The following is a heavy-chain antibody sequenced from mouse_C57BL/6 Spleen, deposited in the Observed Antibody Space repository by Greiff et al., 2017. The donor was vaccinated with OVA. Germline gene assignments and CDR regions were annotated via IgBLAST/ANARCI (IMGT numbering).Heavy chain of an antibody. CDR3: TRDLSLGAMDY. V-gene: IGHV5-9-1*02. CDR1: GFTFSSYA. J-gene: IGHJ4*01. CDR2: ISSGGDYI. Sequence: EVMLVESGAGLVKPGGSLKLSCAASGFTFSSYAMSWVRQTPEKRLEWVAYISSGGDYIYYADTVKGRFTISRDNARNTLYLQMSSLKSEDTAMYYCTRDLSLGAMDYWGQGTSVTVSS.